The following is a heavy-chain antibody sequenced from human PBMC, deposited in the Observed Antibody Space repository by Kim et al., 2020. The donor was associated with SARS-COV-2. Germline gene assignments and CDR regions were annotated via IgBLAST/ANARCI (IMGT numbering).Heavy chain of an antibody. CDR3: ATNNWNELSWFDP. D-gene: IGHD1-20*01. V-gene: IGHV3-11*01. Sequence: GGSLRLSCAASGFTFSDYYMSWIRQAPGKGLEWVSYISSSGSTIYYADSVKGRLTISRDNAKNSLYLQMNSLRVEDTAVYYCATNNWNELSWFDPWGQGTLVTVSS. CDR2: ISSSGSTI. J-gene: IGHJ5*02. CDR1: GFTFSDYY.